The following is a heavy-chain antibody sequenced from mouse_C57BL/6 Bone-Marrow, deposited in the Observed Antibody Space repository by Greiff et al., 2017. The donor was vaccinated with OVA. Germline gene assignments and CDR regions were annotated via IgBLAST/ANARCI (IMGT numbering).Heavy chain of an antibody. Sequence: QVQLQQSGAELVKPGASVKISCKASGYAFSSYWMNWVQQRPGKGLEWIGQIYPGDGATNYNGKFKGKATLTADKSSSTAYMQLSSLTSEDSAVYFCARRNYDWYFDVWGTGTTVTVSS. J-gene: IGHJ1*03. CDR1: GYAFSSYW. V-gene: IGHV1-80*01. CDR2: IYPGDGAT. CDR3: ARRNYDWYFDV. D-gene: IGHD2-4*01.